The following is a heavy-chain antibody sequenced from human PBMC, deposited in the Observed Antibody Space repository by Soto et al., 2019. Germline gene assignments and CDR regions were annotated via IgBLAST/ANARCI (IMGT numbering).Heavy chain of an antibody. V-gene: IGHV1-18*01. CDR1: GYMFTRYG. CDR3: ARMVVVLAARTNYFDY. Sequence: ASVKVSCKASGYMFTRYGISWVRQAPGQGLELMGWISGYNGKTNYAQKVQGRVTVTTDTSTSTAYMELSSLRSDDTAVYYCARMVVVLAARTNYFDYWRQGTLVTVSS. CDR2: ISGYNGKT. D-gene: IGHD2-2*01. J-gene: IGHJ4*02.